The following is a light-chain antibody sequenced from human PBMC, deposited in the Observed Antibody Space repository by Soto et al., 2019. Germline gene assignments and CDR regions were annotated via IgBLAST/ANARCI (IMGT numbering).Light chain of an antibody. Sequence: EIVLTQSPGTLSLSPGERATLSCRPSQSVTNKYLPWYQRKPDQPPRLLMYGTSHRATDIPARFSGSESGTYFTLTITRLEPEDFAVHYWHESGSSPPTFGHGTKVEIK. CDR1: QSVTNKY. V-gene: IGKV3-20*01. J-gene: IGKJ1*01. CDR2: GTS. CDR3: HESGSSPPT.